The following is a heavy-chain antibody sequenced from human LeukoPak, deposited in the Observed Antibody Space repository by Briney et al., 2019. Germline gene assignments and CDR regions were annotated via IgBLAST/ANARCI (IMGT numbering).Heavy chain of an antibody. CDR2: INPNSGGT. CDR1: GYTFTGYY. V-gene: IGHV1-2*04. D-gene: IGHD1-20*01. J-gene: IGHJ4*02. CDR3: ARIRGITGENY. Sequence: ASVKVSCKASGYTFTGYYMHWVRQAPGQGLEWMGWINPNSGGTNYAQKFQGWVTMTRDTSISTAYMELSRLRSEDTAVYYCARIRGITGENYWGQGTLVTVSS.